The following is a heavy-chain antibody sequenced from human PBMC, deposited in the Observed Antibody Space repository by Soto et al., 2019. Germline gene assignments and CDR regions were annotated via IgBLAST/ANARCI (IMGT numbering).Heavy chain of an antibody. J-gene: IGHJ6*02. V-gene: IGHV1-18*01. D-gene: IGHD3-10*01. CDR3: ARSSGSYYEQAYYYYGMDV. CDR1: GYTFTSYG. Sequence: QVQLVQSGAEVKKPGASVKVSCKASGYTFTSYGITWVRQAPGQGLEWMGWISAYNGNTNYAQKLQGRVTMTTDTSTSTAYMELRSLRSDDTAVDYWARSSGSYYEQAYYYYGMDVWGQGTTVTVSS. CDR2: ISAYNGNT.